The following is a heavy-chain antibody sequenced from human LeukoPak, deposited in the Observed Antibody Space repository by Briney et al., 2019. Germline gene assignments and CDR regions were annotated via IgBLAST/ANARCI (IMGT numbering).Heavy chain of an antibody. D-gene: IGHD6-13*01. CDR3: ARDTAAGLDY. CDR1: GFTFSDYA. Sequence: PGGSLRLSCAASGFTFSDYAMHWVRQAPGKGLEWVALISYDGSTKYYADSVRGRFTISRDNSKNTLYLQMNSLRAEDTAVYYCARDTAAGLDYWGQGTLVTVSS. V-gene: IGHV3-30*04. J-gene: IGHJ4*02. CDR2: ISYDGSTK.